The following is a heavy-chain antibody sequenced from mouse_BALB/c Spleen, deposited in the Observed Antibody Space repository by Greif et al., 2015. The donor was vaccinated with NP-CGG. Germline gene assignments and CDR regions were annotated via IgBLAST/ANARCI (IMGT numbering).Heavy chain of an antibody. CDR2: ISNLAYSI. V-gene: IGHV5-15*02. CDR3: ARESYYYFDY. J-gene: IGHJ2*01. Sequence: EVQVVESGGGLVQPGGSRKLSCAASGFTFSDYGMAWVRQAPGKGPEWVAFISNLAYSIYYADTVTGRFTISRENAKNTLYLEMSSLRSEDTAMYYCARESYYYFDYWGQGTTLTVSS. D-gene: IGHD1-1*01. CDR1: GFTFSDYG.